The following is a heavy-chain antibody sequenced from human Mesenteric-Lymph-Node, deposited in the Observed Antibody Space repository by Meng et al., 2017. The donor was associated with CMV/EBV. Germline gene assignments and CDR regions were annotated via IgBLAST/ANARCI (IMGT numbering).Heavy chain of an antibody. CDR3: ARGYYYGSGSAFDY. Sequence: SETLSLTCTVSGGSVSSGSYYWSWIRQPPGKGLEWIGSIYHSGSTYYNPSLKSRVTISVDTSKNQFSLKLSSVTAADTAVYYCARGYYYGSGSAFDYWGQGTLVTVSS. D-gene: IGHD3-10*01. J-gene: IGHJ4*02. CDR1: GGSVSSGSYY. CDR2: IYHSGST. V-gene: IGHV4-39*07.